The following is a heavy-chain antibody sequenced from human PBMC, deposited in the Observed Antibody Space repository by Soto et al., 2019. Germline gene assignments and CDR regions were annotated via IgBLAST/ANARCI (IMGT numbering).Heavy chain of an antibody. J-gene: IGHJ4*02. CDR3: ARARNYGSGSHYFDY. CDR1: GYTFTSYY. CDR2: INPSGGST. D-gene: IGHD3-10*01. V-gene: IGHV1-46*03. Sequence: QVQPVQSGAEVKKPGASVKVSCKASGYTFTSYYMHWVRQAPGQGLEWMGIINPSGGSTSYAQKFQGGVTMTRDTSTSTVYMELSSLGSAATAVYYCARARNYGSGSHYFDYWGQGTLVTVSS.